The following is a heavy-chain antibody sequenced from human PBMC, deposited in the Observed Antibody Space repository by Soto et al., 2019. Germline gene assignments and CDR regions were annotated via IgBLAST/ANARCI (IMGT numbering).Heavy chain of an antibody. Sequence: QVQLRESGPGLVKPSQTLSLTCAVSDGSISSANHFWSWVRQPPGKGLQWIGYMYYRGSTYYSPSLKSRVSMSLDTSKNQFSLKLTSVAAADTAVYYCVRGVMVYATPYYYGLDVWGQGTTVTVSS. CDR1: DGSISSANHF. V-gene: IGHV4-30-4*01. D-gene: IGHD2-8*01. CDR2: MYYRGST. CDR3: VRGVMVYATPYYYGLDV. J-gene: IGHJ6*02.